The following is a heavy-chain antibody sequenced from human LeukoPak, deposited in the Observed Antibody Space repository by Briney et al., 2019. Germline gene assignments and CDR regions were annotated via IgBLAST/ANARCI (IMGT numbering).Heavy chain of an antibody. D-gene: IGHD6-6*01. CDR1: GASITDAY. CDR3: ARGSVYYYYMDV. V-gene: IGHV4-59*01. Sequence: PSETLSLICNVSGASITDAYWSWLRQPPGKGLEWIGYIYYRGGTNYNPSLKSRVAISLDTSKNQFALSLSSVTAADTAVYYCARGSVYYYYMDVWGKGTTVTVSS. J-gene: IGHJ6*03. CDR2: IYYRGGT.